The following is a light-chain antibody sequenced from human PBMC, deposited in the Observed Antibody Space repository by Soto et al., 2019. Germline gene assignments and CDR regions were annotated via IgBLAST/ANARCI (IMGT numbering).Light chain of an antibody. CDR1: QSVSSF. Sequence: DIPMTQSPSSLSASVADRVSITCRASQSVSSFLNWYQHKPGTAPKLLIYAASSLQSGVPSRFSGSGSGTDFTLTISSLQPEDFATYYCQQSHSTPYTFGQGTKLQIK. J-gene: IGKJ2*01. CDR2: AAS. V-gene: IGKV1-39*01. CDR3: QQSHSTPYT.